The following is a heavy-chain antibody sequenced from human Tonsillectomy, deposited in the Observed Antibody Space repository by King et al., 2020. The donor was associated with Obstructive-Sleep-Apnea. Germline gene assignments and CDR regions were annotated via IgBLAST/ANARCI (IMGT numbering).Heavy chain of an antibody. D-gene: IGHD5-24*01. CDR2: IYYSGST. V-gene: IGHV4-39*07. CDR1: GGSISSSSYY. CDR3: ASGEMATITFDY. J-gene: IGHJ4*02. Sequence: LQLQESGPGLVKPSETLSLTCTVSGGSISSSSYYWGWIRQPPGKGLEWIGSIYYSGSTYYNPSLKSRVTISVDTSKNQFSLKLSSVTAADTAVYYCASGEMATITFDYWGQGTLVTVSS.